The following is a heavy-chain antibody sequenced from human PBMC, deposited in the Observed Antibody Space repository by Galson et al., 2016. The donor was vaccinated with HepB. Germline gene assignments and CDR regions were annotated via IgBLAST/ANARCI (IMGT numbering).Heavy chain of an antibody. CDR1: GFTFSDSA. D-gene: IGHD2-15*01. CDR3: TTGEAIVGAAYMRDAFDI. J-gene: IGHJ3*02. Sequence: SLRLSCAASGFTFSDSAMHWVRQASGKGLEWVGRIRSKANSYATAYGASVKGRFAISRDDSENTAYLQMTSLKAEDTAVYYCTTGEAIVGAAYMRDAFDIWGPGTMVTVSS. V-gene: IGHV3-73*01. CDR2: IRSKANSYAT.